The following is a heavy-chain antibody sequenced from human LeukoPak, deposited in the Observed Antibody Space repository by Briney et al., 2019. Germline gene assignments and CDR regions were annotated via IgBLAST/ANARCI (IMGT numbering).Heavy chain of an antibody. CDR3: ASLVRPGAAAGHDY. CDR1: GFTFSSYS. CDR2: ISSSSSYI. V-gene: IGHV3-21*01. D-gene: IGHD6-13*01. Sequence: GGSLRLSCAASGFTFSSYSMNWVRQAPGKGLEWVSSISSSSSYIYYADSVKGRFTISRDNAKNSLYLQMNSLRAEDTAVYYCASLVRPGAAAGHDYWGQGTLVTVSS. J-gene: IGHJ4*02.